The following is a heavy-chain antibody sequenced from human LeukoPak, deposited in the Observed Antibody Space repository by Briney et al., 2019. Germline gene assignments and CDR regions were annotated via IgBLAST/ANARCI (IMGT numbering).Heavy chain of an antibody. CDR2: INHSGSA. CDR1: GGSFSGYY. J-gene: IGHJ6*03. Sequence: SETLSLTCAVYGGSFSGYYWSWIRQPPGKGLEWIGEINHSGSATYNPSLKSRVTISVDTSKNQFSLKLSSVTAADTAVYYCARVRFLEWLTSNYMDVWGKGTTVTASS. CDR3: ARVRFLEWLTSNYMDV. D-gene: IGHD3-3*01. V-gene: IGHV4-34*01.